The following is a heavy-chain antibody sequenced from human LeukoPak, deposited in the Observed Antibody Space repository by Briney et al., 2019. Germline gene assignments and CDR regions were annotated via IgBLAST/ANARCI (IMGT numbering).Heavy chain of an antibody. V-gene: IGHV4-59*01. Sequence: PSETLSPTCAVYGGSFSGYYWSWIRQPPGKGLEWIGYIYYSGSTNYNPSLKSRVTISVDTSKNQFSLKLSSVTAADTAVYYCARGGGYSYGYPDYYYYYMDVWGKGTTVTISS. CDR3: ARGGGYSYGYPDYYYYYMDV. J-gene: IGHJ6*03. D-gene: IGHD5-18*01. CDR1: GGSFSGYY. CDR2: IYYSGST.